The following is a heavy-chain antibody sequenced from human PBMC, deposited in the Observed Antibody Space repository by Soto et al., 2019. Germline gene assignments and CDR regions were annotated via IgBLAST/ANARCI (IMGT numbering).Heavy chain of an antibody. J-gene: IGHJ4*02. V-gene: IGHV3-23*01. CDR3: AKDRPGTYYYDSSGYCY. D-gene: IGHD3-22*01. CDR1: GFTFSSYA. Sequence: GGSLRLSCAASGFTFSSYAMSWVRQAPGKGLEWVSAISGSGGSTYYADSVKGRFTISRDNSKNTLYLQMNSLRAEDTAVYYCAKDRPGTYYYDSSGYCYWGQGTLVTVSS. CDR2: ISGSGGST.